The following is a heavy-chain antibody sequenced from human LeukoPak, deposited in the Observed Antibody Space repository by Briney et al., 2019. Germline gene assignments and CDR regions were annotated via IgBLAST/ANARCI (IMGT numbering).Heavy chain of an antibody. Sequence: SETLSLTCTVSGYSISSGYYWGWIRQPPGKGLEWIGYIYYSGSTNYNPSLKSRVTISVDTSKNQFSLKLSSVTAADTAVYYCARDRWFDPWGQGTLVTVSS. CDR2: IYYSGST. J-gene: IGHJ5*02. CDR3: ARDRWFDP. CDR1: GYSISSGYY. V-gene: IGHV4-61*01.